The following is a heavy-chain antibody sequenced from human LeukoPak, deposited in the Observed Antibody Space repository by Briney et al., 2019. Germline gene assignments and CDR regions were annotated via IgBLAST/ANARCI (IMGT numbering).Heavy chain of an antibody. J-gene: IGHJ4*02. CDR2: GRYDGSNK. D-gene: IGHD3-10*01. Sequence: GGSLRLSCATSGFTFSSYDMHWVRQAPGKGLEWVAFGRYDGSNKNYADSVQGRFTISRDNSKSTLYLHMTSLRTEDTAVYYCAKRPPGSGLDYWGQGTLVTVSS. CDR3: AKRPPGSGLDY. CDR1: GFTFSSYD. V-gene: IGHV3-30*02.